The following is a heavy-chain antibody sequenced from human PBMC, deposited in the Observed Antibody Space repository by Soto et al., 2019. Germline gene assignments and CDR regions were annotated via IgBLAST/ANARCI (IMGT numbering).Heavy chain of an antibody. CDR2: IYSGGNT. CDR1: GFTVGGNY. J-gene: IGHJ4*02. D-gene: IGHD4-17*01. CDR3: AGRPRVINGDLHRLDY. V-gene: IGHV3-53*01. Sequence: EVQLVESGGGLIQPGGSLRLSCAASGFTVGGNYMSWVRQAPGKGLEWVSVIYSGGNTYYAESVRGRFTISRDNSKNTLALQMNSLRADDTAVYYCAGRPRVINGDLHRLDYWGQGTLVTVSS.